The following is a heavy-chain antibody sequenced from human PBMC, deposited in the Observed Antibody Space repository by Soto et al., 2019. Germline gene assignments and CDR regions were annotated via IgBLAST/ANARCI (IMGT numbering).Heavy chain of an antibody. V-gene: IGHV3-23*01. CDR3: AKDFIPKNGVHDPFAI. J-gene: IGHJ3*02. CDR2: ISGPGETT. Sequence: EVQLLESGGGLAQPGGSLRLSCAASGFTFSNYAMSWVRQAPGKGLEWVSTISGPGETTFYADSVNGRFTISRDNSKTTLYLQVSSLRAEDTAVYYCAKDFIPKNGVHDPFAIWGQGTMVTVSS. CDR1: GFTFSNYA. D-gene: IGHD3-10*01.